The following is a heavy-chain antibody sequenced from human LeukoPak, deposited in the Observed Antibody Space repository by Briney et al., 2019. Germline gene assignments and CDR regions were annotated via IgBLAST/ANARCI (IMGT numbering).Heavy chain of an antibody. CDR3: ARDASRGVY. CDR2: IYTSGST. D-gene: IGHD3-16*01. J-gene: IGHJ4*02. Sequence: SETLSLTCTVSGGSISSGSYYWSWIRQPAGKGLEWIGRIYTSGSTNYNPSLKSRVTISVDTSKNQFSLKLSSVTAADTAVYYCARDASRGVYWGQGTLVTVSS. V-gene: IGHV4-61*02. CDR1: GGSISSGSYY.